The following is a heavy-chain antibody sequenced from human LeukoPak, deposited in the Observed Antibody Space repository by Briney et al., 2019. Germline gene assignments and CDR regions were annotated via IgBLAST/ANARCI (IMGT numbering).Heavy chain of an antibody. V-gene: IGHV4-59*01. J-gene: IGHJ4*02. CDR2: IYYSGST. D-gene: IGHD6-13*01. CDR1: GGSISSYY. CDR3: ARGRGTAAAGPDFDY. Sequence: SETLSLTCTDSGGSISSYYLSWIRQPPGKGLEWVGCIYYSGSTNYNPSLKSRVTISVDTSKNQLSLKLSSVTAADTAVYYCARGRGTAAAGPDFDYWGQGTLVTVSS.